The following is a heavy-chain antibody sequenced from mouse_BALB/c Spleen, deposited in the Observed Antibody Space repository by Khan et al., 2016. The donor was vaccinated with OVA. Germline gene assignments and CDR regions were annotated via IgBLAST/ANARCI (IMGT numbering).Heavy chain of an antibody. CDR1: GFSLPNYS. J-gene: IGHJ3*01. V-gene: IGHV2-2*02. Sequence: QVQLKESGPGLVQPSQSLSITSPVSGFSLPNYSVNWVRQSPGKGLEWRGVLWSAGSTAYNAVFISRLTFGKDNSRSQVFFKMNSLQPNDTAIYYCARRGYDYGRGALFAYWGQGTLVTVSA. CDR2: LWSAGST. CDR3: ARRGYDYGRGALFAY. D-gene: IGHD2-4*01.